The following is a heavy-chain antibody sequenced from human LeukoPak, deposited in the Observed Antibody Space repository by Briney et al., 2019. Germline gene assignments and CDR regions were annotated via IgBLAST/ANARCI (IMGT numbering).Heavy chain of an antibody. CDR1: GYTFTSYG. D-gene: IGHD1-1*01. Sequence: ASVKVSCKASGYTFTSYGISWVRQAPGQGLEWMGWISAYNGNTNYAQKLQGRVTMTTDTSTSTAYMELRSLRSDDTAVYYCAREETPQLERLSAVLRPFDPWGQGTLVTVSS. J-gene: IGHJ5*02. V-gene: IGHV1-18*01. CDR3: AREETPQLERLSAVLRPFDP. CDR2: ISAYNGNT.